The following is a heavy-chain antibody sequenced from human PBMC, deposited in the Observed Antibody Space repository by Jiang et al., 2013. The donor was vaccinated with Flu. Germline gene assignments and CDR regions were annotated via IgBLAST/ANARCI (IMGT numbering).Heavy chain of an antibody. J-gene: IGHJ5*02. D-gene: IGHD4-17*01. Sequence: GPGLVKPSETLSLTCAVSGDSIRSSNYYWGWIRQPPGKGLEWIGSIYYTGNAYYNVSLKSRVSLSVDTSKNQFSLRLTSVTAADTAVYYCARDEVSPRGLTTVTAWGQGTLVTVLS. CDR1: GDSIRSSNYY. CDR2: IYYTGNA. V-gene: IGHV4-39*07. CDR3: ARDEVSPRGLTTVTA.